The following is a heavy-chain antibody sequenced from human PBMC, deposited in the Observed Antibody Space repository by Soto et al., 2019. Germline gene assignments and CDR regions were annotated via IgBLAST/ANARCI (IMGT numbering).Heavy chain of an antibody. V-gene: IGHV1-18*01. J-gene: IGHJ4*02. CDR2: ISGYNGHT. Sequence: QVQLVQSGAEVKKPGASVKVSCKASGYTFTSYGISWVRQAPGQGLEWMGWISGYNGHTNYAQKLQGRVTMTTDTSTSTAYKELGSLRSDDTAVYYCARVDYDFWSGQYYYFEYWGQGTLVTVSS. CDR3: ARVDYDFWSGQYYYFEY. CDR1: GYTFTSYG. D-gene: IGHD3-3*01.